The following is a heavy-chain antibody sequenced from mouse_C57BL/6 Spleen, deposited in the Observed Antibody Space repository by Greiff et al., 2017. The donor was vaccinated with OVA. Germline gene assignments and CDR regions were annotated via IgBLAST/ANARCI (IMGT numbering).Heavy chain of an antibody. CDR1: GYTFTSYW. D-gene: IGHD1-1*01. J-gene: IGHJ1*03. CDR3: ARSPHYYGTWYFDV. CDR2: INPSNGGT. Sequence: QVQLQQPGTELVKPGASVKLSCKASGYTFTSYWMHWVQQRPGQGLEWIGNINPSNGGTNYNEKFKSKATLTVDKSSSTAYMQLSSLTSEDSAVYYCARSPHYYGTWYFDVWGTGTTVTVSS. V-gene: IGHV1-53*01.